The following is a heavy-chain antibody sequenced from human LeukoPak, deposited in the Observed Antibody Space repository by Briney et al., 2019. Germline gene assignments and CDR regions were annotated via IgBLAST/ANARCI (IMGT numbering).Heavy chain of an antibody. CDR3: ARGSLILSVGGVDY. CDR2: INPNSGGT. Sequence: ASVKVSRKASGYTFTGYYMHWVRQAPGQGLEWMGWINPNSGGTNYAQKFQGTVTMTRDTSISTAYMELSRLRSDDTAVYYCARGSLILSVGGVDYWGQGTLVTVSS. CDR1: GYTFTGYY. D-gene: IGHD3-3*01. J-gene: IGHJ4*02. V-gene: IGHV1-2*02.